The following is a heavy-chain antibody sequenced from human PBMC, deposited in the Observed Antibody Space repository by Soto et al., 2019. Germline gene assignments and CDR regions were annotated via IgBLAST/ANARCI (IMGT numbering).Heavy chain of an antibody. CDR3: ATDGSEQWLVRNYYYGMDV. CDR1: GYTLTELS. J-gene: IGHJ6*02. Sequence: GASVKVSCKVSGYTLTELSMHWVRQAPGKGLEWMGGFDPEDGETIYAQKFQGRVTMTEDTSTDTAYMELSSLRSEDTAVYYCATDGSEQWLVRNYYYGMDVWGQGTMVTVSS. V-gene: IGHV1-24*01. D-gene: IGHD6-19*01. CDR2: FDPEDGET.